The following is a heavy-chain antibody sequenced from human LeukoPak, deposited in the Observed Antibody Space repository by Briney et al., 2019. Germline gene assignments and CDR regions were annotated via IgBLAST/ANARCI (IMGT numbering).Heavy chain of an antibody. Sequence: PGGSLRLSCAASGFTFSSYWMSWVRQAPGKGLQWVANIKQDGSEKYYVDSVKGRFTISRDNAENSLYLQMSTLRAEDTAVYYCARGGGSYNYWGQGTLVTVSS. CDR2: IKQDGSEK. CDR1: GFTFSSYW. D-gene: IGHD1-26*01. J-gene: IGHJ4*02. CDR3: ARGGGSYNY. V-gene: IGHV3-7*01.